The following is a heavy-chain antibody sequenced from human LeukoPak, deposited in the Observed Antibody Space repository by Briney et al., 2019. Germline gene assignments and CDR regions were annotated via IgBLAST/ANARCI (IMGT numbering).Heavy chain of an antibody. CDR2: ISGSGGST. V-gene: IGHV3-23*01. D-gene: IGHD2-8*01. Sequence: GGSLRLSCAASGFTFSSYAVSWVRQAAGKGLEWVSSISGSGGSTYSADSVKGRFTISRDNSKNTLYLQMNSLRAEDTALYYCAKDRSCTNDICHGDFDYWGQGTLVTVSS. J-gene: IGHJ4*02. CDR3: AKDRSCTNDICHGDFDY. CDR1: GFTFSSYA.